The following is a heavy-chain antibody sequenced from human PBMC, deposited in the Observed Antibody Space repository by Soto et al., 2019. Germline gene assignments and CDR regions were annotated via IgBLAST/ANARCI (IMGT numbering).Heavy chain of an antibody. J-gene: IGHJ4*02. CDR2: IYWDDDE. CDR1: GFSLTTAGEG. V-gene: IGHV2-5*02. CDR3: AHSRNLITEDAQVGDFDY. Sequence: QITLKESGPTLVKPAQTLALTCSFSGFSLTTAGEGVGWVRQPPGEALEWLALIYWDDDERYSPSLKTRLIITKDPSKNQVVLIMTNMDPVDTATYYCAHSRNLITEDAQVGDFDYWGQGTLVTVSS. D-gene: IGHD3-10*01.